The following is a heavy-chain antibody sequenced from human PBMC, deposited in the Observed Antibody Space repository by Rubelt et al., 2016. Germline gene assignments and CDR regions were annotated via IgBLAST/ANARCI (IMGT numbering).Heavy chain of an antibody. V-gene: IGHV3-23*01. Sequence: EVQLLESGGGLVQPGGSLRLSCAASGFTFSSYAMSWVRQAPGKGLEWVSEISGTSGITYYADSVKGRVTIPRDNSKNTLYRQMNSLSAEATAVYYCTCVAHSSGASYVDYWGQGTLVTVSS. J-gene: IGHJ4*02. CDR1: GFTFSSYA. CDR3: TCVAHSSGASYVDY. D-gene: IGHD2-8*02. CDR2: ISGTSGIT.